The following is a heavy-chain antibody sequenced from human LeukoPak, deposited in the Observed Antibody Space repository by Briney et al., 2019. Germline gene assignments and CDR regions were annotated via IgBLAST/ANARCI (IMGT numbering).Heavy chain of an antibody. J-gene: IGHJ6*04. Sequence: GGSLRLSCAASGFTFSSYEMNWVRHAPGKALEEGSYISSSGSTIYYADSVKGRFTISRDNAKNSLYLQMNSLRAEDTGVYYCARDGYYYYGMDVWGKGTTVTVSS. CDR1: GFTFSSYE. V-gene: IGHV3-48*03. CDR3: ARDGYYYYGMDV. CDR2: ISSSGSTI.